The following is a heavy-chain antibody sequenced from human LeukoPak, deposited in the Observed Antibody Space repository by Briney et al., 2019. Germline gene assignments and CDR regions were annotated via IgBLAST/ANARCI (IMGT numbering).Heavy chain of an antibody. J-gene: IGHJ4*02. CDR2: IYYNDDK. Sequence: SGPTLVKPTQTLTLTCTFSDFSLSTPGMGVGWIRQPPGKALGWLAFIYYNDDKRYSPSLRSRLTITRDTSKNQVVLAMTNMDPVDTATYYCAHLVVTIDWRSYFDYWGQGALVTVSS. CDR3: AHLVVTIDWRSYFDY. CDR1: DFSLSTPGMG. V-gene: IGHV2-5*01. D-gene: IGHD3-9*01.